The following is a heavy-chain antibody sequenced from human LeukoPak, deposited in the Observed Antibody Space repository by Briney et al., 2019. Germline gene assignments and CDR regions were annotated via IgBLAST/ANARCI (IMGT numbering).Heavy chain of an antibody. CDR2: TYYRSKWYN. CDR3: ARNNWLILKGEVWFDP. CDR1: GDSVSNNSAA. D-gene: IGHD3-16*01. V-gene: IGHV6-1*01. J-gene: IGHJ5*02. Sequence: SQTLSLTCAISGDSVSNNSAAWNWIRQSPSRGLEWLGRTYYRSKWYNHYAVSVKSRITINPDTSKNQFSLHLNSVTPEDTAVYYCARNNWLILKGEVWFDPWGQGTLVTVSS.